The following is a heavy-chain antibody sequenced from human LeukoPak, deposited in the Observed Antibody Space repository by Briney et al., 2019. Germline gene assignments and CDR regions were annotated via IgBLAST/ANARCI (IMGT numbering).Heavy chain of an antibody. J-gene: IGHJ6*03. CDR1: GFIVSNDY. CDR2: IYRGGST. V-gene: IGHV3-53*01. Sequence: PGWSLRLSCAASGFIVSNDYMSWVRQAPGKGLEWVSVIYRGGSTYYADSVEGRFTISRDNSKNTLYLQMNSLRAEDTAVYYCARHVVPAAMYYYYYMDVWGKGTTLTVSS. CDR3: ARHVVPAAMYYYYYMDV. D-gene: IGHD2-2*01.